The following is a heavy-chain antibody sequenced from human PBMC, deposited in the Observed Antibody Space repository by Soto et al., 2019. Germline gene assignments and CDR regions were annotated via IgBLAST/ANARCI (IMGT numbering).Heavy chain of an antibody. CDR3: LDWTFSKVVVAFDDI. D-gene: IGHD2-15*01. J-gene: IGHJ3*02. V-gene: IGHV3-23*01. CDR1: GFTFSSYA. CDR2: ISGSGGST. Sequence: EVQLLESGGGLVQPGGSLRLSCAASGFTFSSYAMSWVRQAPGKGLEWVAAISGSGGSTYYADSVKGRFTISRDNSKNSLYLQMNRLRAEDTAVYYCLDWTFSKVVVAFDDIWGQGTMVTVSS.